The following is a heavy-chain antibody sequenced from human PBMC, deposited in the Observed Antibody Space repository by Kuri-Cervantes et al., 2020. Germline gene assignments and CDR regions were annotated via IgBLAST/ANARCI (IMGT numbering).Heavy chain of an antibody. D-gene: IGHD6-6*01. V-gene: IGHV3-33*05. CDR2: ISDVGTKK. Sequence: ALISDVGTKKYFVDSMRGRITISRDNSKNTLYLQMNSLRAEDTAVYYCARNIAAPYWGQGTLVTVSS. J-gene: IGHJ4*02. CDR3: ARNIAAPY.